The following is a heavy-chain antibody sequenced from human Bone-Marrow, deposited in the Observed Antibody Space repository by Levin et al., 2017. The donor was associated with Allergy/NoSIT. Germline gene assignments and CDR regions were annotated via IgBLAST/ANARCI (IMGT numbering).Heavy chain of an antibody. Sequence: SLKISCAASGFTFDDFAMHWVRQVPEKGLGWVSGINWNSNTIDYADSVKGRFTISRDNAKNSLYLQMNSLRPEDTAFYYCAKVPSSFGGSYYFHHWGRGTLVTVSS. D-gene: IGHD3-16*01. V-gene: IGHV3-9*01. CDR2: INWNSNTI. CDR3: AKVPSSFGGSYYFHH. J-gene: IGHJ1*01. CDR1: GFTFDDFA.